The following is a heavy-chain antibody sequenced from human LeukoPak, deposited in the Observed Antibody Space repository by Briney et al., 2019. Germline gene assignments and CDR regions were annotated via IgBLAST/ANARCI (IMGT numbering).Heavy chain of an antibody. Sequence: SETLSLTCAVYGGSFSGYYWSWIRQPPGKGLEWIGEINHSGSTNYNPSLKSRVTISVDTSKNQFSLKLSSVTAADTAVYYCARRSFLDGSGSYYPLSFYYYGMDVWGQGTTVTVSS. CDR3: ARRSFLDGSGSYYPLSFYYYGMDV. V-gene: IGHV4-34*01. CDR2: INHSGST. J-gene: IGHJ6*02. CDR1: GGSFSGYY. D-gene: IGHD3-10*01.